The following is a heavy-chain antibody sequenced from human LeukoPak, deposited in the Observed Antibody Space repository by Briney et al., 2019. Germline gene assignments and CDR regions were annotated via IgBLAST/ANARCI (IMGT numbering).Heavy chain of an antibody. Sequence: SETLSLTCAVYGGSFSGYYWSWIRRPPGKGLEWIGEINHSGSTNYNPSLKSRVTISVDTSKNQFSLKLSSVTAADTAVYYCARGTDQTRAARPGIDYWGQGTLVTVSS. V-gene: IGHV4-34*01. CDR1: GGSFSGYY. CDR2: INHSGST. J-gene: IGHJ4*02. CDR3: ARGTDQTRAARPGIDY. D-gene: IGHD6-6*01.